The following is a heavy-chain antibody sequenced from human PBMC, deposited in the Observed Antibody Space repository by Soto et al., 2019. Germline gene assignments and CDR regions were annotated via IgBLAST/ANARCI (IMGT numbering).Heavy chain of an antibody. V-gene: IGHV4-59*01. CDR3: ARVGDGIYVPGRIQYFDH. D-gene: IGHD4-17*01. J-gene: IGHJ4*02. Sequence: QVQLRESGPGLVKPSETLSLTCIVSGGAISNYFWSWIRQPPGKGPEWLGYINYNGNTNYNPSLKNPATMSIATSKMEFSLKLRSVTATDTAVYFCARVGDGIYVPGRIQYFDHWGQGTLVTVSS. CDR1: GGAISNYF. CDR2: INYNGNT.